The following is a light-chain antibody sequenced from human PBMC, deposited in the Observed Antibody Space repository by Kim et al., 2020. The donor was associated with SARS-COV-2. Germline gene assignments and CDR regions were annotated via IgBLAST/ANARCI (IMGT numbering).Light chain of an antibody. V-gene: IGLV2-14*04. CDR2: DVS. CDR1: SSDVGGYNY. Sequence: SSTISCTGTSSDVGGYNYVSWYQQHPGKAPKLMIYDVSKRPSGVSNRFSGSKSGNTASLTISGLQAEDEADYYCSSYTSSSTNWVFGGGTQLTVL. CDR3: SSYTSSSTNWV. J-gene: IGLJ3*02.